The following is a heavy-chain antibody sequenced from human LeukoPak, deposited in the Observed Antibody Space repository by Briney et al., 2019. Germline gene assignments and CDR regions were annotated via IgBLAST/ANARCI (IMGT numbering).Heavy chain of an antibody. V-gene: IGHV4-30-2*01. CDR1: GGSISSGGYS. CDR2: IYHSGST. J-gene: IGHJ4*02. CDR3: ARAVNHDYYDSSGYRYYFDY. Sequence: PSETLSLTCAVSGGSISSGGYSWSWIRQPPGKGLEWIGYIYHSGSTYYNPSLKSRVTISVDRSKNQFSLKLSSVTAADTAVYYCARAVNHDYYDSSGYRYYFDYWGQGTLVTVSS. D-gene: IGHD3-22*01.